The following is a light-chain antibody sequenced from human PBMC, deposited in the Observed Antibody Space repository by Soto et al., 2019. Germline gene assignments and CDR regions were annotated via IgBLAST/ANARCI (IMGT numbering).Light chain of an antibody. V-gene: IGKV3-20*01. CDR2: DAS. Sequence: EIVLTQSPGTLSLSPGERATLSCRASQSVSSNYLAWYQQKPGQAPRRLIYDASYRATGIPARFSGSGSGTDFTLTISRLEPEDFAVYYCQQYGSSPITFGQGTRLEIK. J-gene: IGKJ5*01. CDR1: QSVSSNY. CDR3: QQYGSSPIT.